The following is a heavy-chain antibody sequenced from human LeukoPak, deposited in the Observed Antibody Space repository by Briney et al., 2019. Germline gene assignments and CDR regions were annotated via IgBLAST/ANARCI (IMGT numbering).Heavy chain of an antibody. J-gene: IGHJ4*02. Sequence: PGGSLRLSCSASGFTFSRSAMHWVRQAPGKGLEYVSVISANGDNTYYADSVKGRFTISRDNSKNTLFLRMNSLRAEDTAVYFCAKQSLYDVSGPFHYGGQGTLATSSS. V-gene: IGHV3-64*04. D-gene: IGHD3-22*01. CDR3: AKQSLYDVSGPFHY. CDR2: ISANGDNT. CDR1: GFTFSRSA.